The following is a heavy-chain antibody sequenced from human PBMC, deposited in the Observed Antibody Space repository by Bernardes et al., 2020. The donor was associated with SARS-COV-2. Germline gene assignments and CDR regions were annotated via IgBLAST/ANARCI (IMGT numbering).Heavy chain of an antibody. CDR2: FDPEDGET. D-gene: IGHD2-2*01. Sequence: ASVKVSCKVSEYTLIELSMHWVRQAPGKGLEWMGGFDPEDGETIYAQKFQGRVTMTEDTSTDTAYMELSSLRSEDTAVYYCAISTALYCSGTSCSKGWFDPWGQGTLVTVSS. J-gene: IGHJ5*02. CDR3: AISTALYCSGTSCSKGWFDP. V-gene: IGHV1-24*01. CDR1: EYTLIELS.